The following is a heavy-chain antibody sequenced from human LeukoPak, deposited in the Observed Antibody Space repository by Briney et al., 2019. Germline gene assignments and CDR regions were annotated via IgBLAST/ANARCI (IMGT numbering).Heavy chain of an antibody. J-gene: IGHJ5*02. D-gene: IGHD2-2*01. CDR1: GYSISSGYY. Sequence: PSETLSLTCAVSGYSISSGYYWGWIRPPPGKGLEWIGSIYHSGSTYYNPSPKSRVTISVDTSKNQFSLKLSSVTAADTAVYYCATSGYCSSTSCFNWFDPWGQGTLVTVSS. CDR3: ATSGYCSSTSCFNWFDP. CDR2: IYHSGST. V-gene: IGHV4-38-2*01.